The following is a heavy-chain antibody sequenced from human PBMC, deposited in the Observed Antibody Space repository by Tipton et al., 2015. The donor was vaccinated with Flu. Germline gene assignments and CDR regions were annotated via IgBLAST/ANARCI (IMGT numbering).Heavy chain of an antibody. V-gene: IGHV4-59*12. CDR1: GGSISSYY. J-gene: IGHJ4*02. D-gene: IGHD2-15*01. CDR3: ARVRVVVVVAATSTVTTYYFDY. Sequence: TLSLTCTVSGGSISSYYWSWIRQPPGKGLEWIGYIYYSGSTYYNPSLKSRVTISVDTSKNQFSLKLSSVTAADTAVYYCARVRVVVVVAATSTVTTYYFDYWGQGTLVTVSS. CDR2: IYYSGST.